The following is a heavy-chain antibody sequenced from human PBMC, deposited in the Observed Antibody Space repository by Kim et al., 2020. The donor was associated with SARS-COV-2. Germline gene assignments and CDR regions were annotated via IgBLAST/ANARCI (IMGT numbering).Heavy chain of an antibody. CDR1: GFNFSSYA. J-gene: IGHJ6*02. V-gene: IGHV3-30-3*01. CDR3: ARDSYCSSTSCYLDHYGMDV. D-gene: IGHD2-2*01. Sequence: GGSLRLSCAASGFNFSSYAMHWVRQAPGKGLEWVAVISYDGSNKYYADSVKGRFTISRDNSKNTLYLQMNSLRAEDTAVYYCARDSYCSSTSCYLDHYGMDVWGQGTTVTVSS. CDR2: ISYDGSNK.